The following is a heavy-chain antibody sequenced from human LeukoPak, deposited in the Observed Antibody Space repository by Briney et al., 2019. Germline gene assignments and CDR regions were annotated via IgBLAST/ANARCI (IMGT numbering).Heavy chain of an antibody. CDR3: ARARSSWYPHYYYYYMDV. D-gene: IGHD6-13*01. CDR1: GYTFTSYD. CDR2: MNPNSGNT. V-gene: IGHV1-8*01. J-gene: IGHJ6*03. Sequence: ASVKVSCKASGYTFTSYDINWVRQATGQGLEWKGWMNPNSGNTGYAQKFQGRVTMTRNTSISTAYMELSSLRSEDTAVYYCARARSSWYPHYYYYYMDVWGKGTTVTVSS.